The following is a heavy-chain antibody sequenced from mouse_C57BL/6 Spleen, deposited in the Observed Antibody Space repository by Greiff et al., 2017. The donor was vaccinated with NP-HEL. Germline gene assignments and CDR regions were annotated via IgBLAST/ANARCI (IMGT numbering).Heavy chain of an antibody. V-gene: IGHV1-82*01. Sequence: VQLQQSGPELVKPGASVKISCKASGYAFSSSWMNWVKQRPGKGLEWIGRIYPGDGDTNYNGKFKGKATLTADKSSSTAYMQLSSLTSEDSAVYFCARSTVVATDFDYWGQGTTLTVSS. D-gene: IGHD1-1*01. CDR3: ARSTVVATDFDY. J-gene: IGHJ2*01. CDR2: IYPGDGDT. CDR1: GYAFSSSW.